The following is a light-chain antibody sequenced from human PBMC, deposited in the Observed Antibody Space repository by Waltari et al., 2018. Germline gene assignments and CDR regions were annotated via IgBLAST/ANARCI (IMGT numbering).Light chain of an antibody. CDR2: EVN. CDR3: CSYAGTPRVV. Sequence: QSALTQPASVSGSPGQSITIPCPGTNNDIGSYNLVSWYQQPPGKAPKVIIFEVNKRPSGVSNRFSGSKSGNTASLTVSGLHPEDEADYYCCSYAGTPRVVFGGGTKLTVL. V-gene: IGLV2-23*02. J-gene: IGLJ2*01. CDR1: NNDIGSYNL.